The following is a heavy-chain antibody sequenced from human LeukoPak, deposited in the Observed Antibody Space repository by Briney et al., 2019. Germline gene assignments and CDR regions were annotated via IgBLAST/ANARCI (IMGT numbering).Heavy chain of an antibody. J-gene: IGHJ6*02. Sequence: GGSLRLSCAASGFTFSSYWMSWVRQAPGKGLEWVANIKQDGSEKYYVDSVKGRFTISRDNAKNSLYLQMNSLRAEDTAVYYCARDGPIVVVPAAMPYYNYGMDVWGQGTTVTVSS. CDR2: IKQDGSEK. V-gene: IGHV3-7*05. CDR3: ARDGPIVVVPAAMPYYNYGMDV. CDR1: GFTFSSYW. D-gene: IGHD2-2*01.